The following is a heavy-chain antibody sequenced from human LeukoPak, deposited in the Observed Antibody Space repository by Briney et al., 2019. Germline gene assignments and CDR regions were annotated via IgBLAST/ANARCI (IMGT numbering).Heavy chain of an antibody. J-gene: IGHJ5*02. CDR1: GFTFSSYG. V-gene: IGHV3-33*01. Sequence: PGGSLRLSCAASGFTFSSYGMHWVRQAPGKGLEWVAVIWYDGSNKYYADSVKGRFTISRDNSKNTLYLQMNSLRAEDTAVYYCAREYYDILTGYYANWFDPWGQGTLVTVSS. D-gene: IGHD3-9*01. CDR3: AREYYDILTGYYANWFDP. CDR2: IWYDGSNK.